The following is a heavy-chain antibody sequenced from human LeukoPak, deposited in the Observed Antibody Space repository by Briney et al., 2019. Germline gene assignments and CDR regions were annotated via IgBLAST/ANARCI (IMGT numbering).Heavy chain of an antibody. CDR1: GGSIRSYY. J-gene: IGHJ5*02. CDR2: FFQLGGT. V-gene: IGHV4-59*04. Sequence: SETLSLTCTVSGGSIRSYYWAWIRQPPGKGLEWIGSFFQLGGTYYNPSLKNRVTISVDTSKNEFSLTLTSVTAADTAIYYCAKDDRLLTNWFDPWGQGTLVTVSS. D-gene: IGHD3-22*01. CDR3: AKDDRLLTNWFDP.